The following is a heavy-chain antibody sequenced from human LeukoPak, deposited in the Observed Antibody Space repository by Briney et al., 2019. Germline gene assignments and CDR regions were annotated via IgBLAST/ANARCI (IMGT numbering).Heavy chain of an antibody. J-gene: IGHJ5*02. CDR3: AREGSGSGWYVDWFDP. V-gene: IGHV4-59*01. D-gene: IGHD6-19*01. CDR1: GGSISSYY. CDR2: IYYSGST. Sequence: SETLSLTCTVSGGSISSYYWSWIRQPPGKGLEWIGYIYYSGSTNYNPSLKSRVTISVDTSKNQFSLKLSSVTAADTAVYYCAREGSGSGWYVDWFDPWGQGTLVTVSS.